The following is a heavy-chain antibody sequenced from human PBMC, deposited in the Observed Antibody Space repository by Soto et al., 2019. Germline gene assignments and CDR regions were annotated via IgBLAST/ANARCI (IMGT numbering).Heavy chain of an antibody. J-gene: IGHJ5*02. V-gene: IGHV3-23*01. CDR1: GFTFSSYA. D-gene: IGHD3-3*01. CDR2: ISGSGGST. CDR3: AKPSNYDFWSGYPLNWFDP. Sequence: PGGSLRLSCAASGFTFSSYAMSWVRQAPGKGLEWVSAISGSGGSTYYADSVKGRFTISRDNSKNTLYLQMNGLRAEDTAVYYCAKPSNYDFWSGYPLNWFDPWGQGTLVTVS.